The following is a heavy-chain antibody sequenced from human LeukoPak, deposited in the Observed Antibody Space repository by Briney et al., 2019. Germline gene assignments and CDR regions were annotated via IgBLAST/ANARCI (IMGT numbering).Heavy chain of an antibody. Sequence: ASVTVSFKASGYTFTIYGISWVRQAPGQGLEWMGWISAYNGNTNYAQKLQGRVTMTTDTSTSTAYMELRSLRSDDTAVYYCARDRGRIPFVPWGQGDLVTVSS. CDR3: ARDRGRIPFVP. D-gene: IGHD2/OR15-2a*01. V-gene: IGHV1-18*01. J-gene: IGHJ5*02. CDR1: GYTFTIYG. CDR2: ISAYNGNT.